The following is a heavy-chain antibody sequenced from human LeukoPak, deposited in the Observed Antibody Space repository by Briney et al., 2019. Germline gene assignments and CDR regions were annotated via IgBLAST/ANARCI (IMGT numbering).Heavy chain of an antibody. Sequence: GWSLRLSCAASGFTFSDFAMSWVRQTPGKGLQGVSAISSNGGSTYYADSVKGRFTVSRDMSTNTLYLQMNSLRAGDTAVYYCAKVAHSGSYGLFDSWGQGALVTVSS. D-gene: IGHD1-26*01. J-gene: IGHJ4*02. CDR3: AKVAHSGSYGLFDS. CDR1: GFTFSDFA. CDR2: ISSNGGST. V-gene: IGHV3-23*01.